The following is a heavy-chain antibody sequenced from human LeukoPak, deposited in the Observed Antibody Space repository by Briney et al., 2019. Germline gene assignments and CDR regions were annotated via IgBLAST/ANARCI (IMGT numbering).Heavy chain of an antibody. D-gene: IGHD6-19*01. CDR1: GFTFSSYA. Sequence: GGSLRLSCAASGFTFSSYAMSWVRQAPGKGLEWVSAISGSGGSTYYADSVKGRFTISRDNAKNSLYLQMNSLRAEDTAVYYCARVRTAVAEFDYWGQGTLVTVSS. V-gene: IGHV3-23*01. CDR3: ARVRTAVAEFDY. J-gene: IGHJ4*02. CDR2: ISGSGGST.